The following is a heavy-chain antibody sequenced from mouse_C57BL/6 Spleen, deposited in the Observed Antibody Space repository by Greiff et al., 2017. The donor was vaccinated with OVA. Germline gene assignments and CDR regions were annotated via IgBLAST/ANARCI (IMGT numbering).Heavy chain of an antibody. Sequence: EVQVVESGEGLVKPGGSLKLSCAASGFTFSSYAMSWVRQTPEKRLEWVAYISSGGDYIYYADTVKGRFTISRDNARNTLYLQMSSLKSEDTAMYYCTRAGLPSYYYAMDYWGQGTSVTVSS. CDR3: TRAGLPSYYYAMDY. CDR1: GFTFSSYA. CDR2: ISSGGDYI. D-gene: IGHD2-2*01. J-gene: IGHJ4*01. V-gene: IGHV5-9-1*02.